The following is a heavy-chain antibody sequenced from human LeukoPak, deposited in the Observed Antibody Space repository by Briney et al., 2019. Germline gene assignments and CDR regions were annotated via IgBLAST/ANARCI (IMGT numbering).Heavy chain of an antibody. CDR1: GYTLTDYY. CDR2: INPNSGDT. CDR3: ARDWRGSYFPDF. J-gene: IGHJ4*02. D-gene: IGHD1-26*01. Sequence: ASVKVSCKASGYTLTDYYMHWVRQAPGQGLEWMGWINPNSGDTNYAQKFQGRVTMTRDTSISTAYMDLSRLTSDDTAIYYCARDWRGSYFPDFWGQGTLVTVSS. V-gene: IGHV1-2*02.